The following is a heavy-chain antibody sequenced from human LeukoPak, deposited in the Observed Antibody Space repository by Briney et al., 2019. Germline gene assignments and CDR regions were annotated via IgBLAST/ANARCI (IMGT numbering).Heavy chain of an antibody. Sequence: GGSLRLSCAASGFPYSNYWMHWVRQAPGKGLVWVSRVNSDGSTTNYADSVKGRFTISRDNAENTLYMRMNSLRPEDTAVYYCARGYYSSSRFDSWGQGTLVTVSS. D-gene: IGHD6-13*01. V-gene: IGHV3-74*01. CDR2: VNSDGSTT. CDR3: ARGYYSSSRFDS. CDR1: GFPYSNYW. J-gene: IGHJ4*02.